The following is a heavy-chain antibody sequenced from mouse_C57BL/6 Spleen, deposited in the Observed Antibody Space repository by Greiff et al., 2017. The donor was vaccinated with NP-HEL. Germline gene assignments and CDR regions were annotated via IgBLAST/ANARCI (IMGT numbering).Heavy chain of an antibody. J-gene: IGHJ3*01. CDR3: ARAIADYDGGWFAY. CDR2: IYPRSGNT. D-gene: IGHD2-4*01. V-gene: IGHV1-81*01. Sequence: VQLQQSGAELARPGASVKLSCKASGYTFTSSGISWVKQRTGQGLEWIGEIYPRSGNTYYNEKFKGKATLTADKSSSTAYMELRSLTSEDSAVYFCARAIADYDGGWFAYWGQGTLVTVSA. CDR1: GYTFTSSG.